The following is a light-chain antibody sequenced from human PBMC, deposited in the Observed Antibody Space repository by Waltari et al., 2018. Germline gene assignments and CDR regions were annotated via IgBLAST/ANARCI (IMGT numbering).Light chain of an antibody. V-gene: IGKV4-1*01. J-gene: IGKJ4*01. CDR3: QQYYSTPF. Sequence: TVMTQSPDSLAVSLGERATIHGKSSQSVLYSSNNKNYLAWYQQKPGQPPKLLIYWASTRESGVPDRFSGSGSGTDFTLTISSLQAEDVAVYYCQQYYSTPFFGGGTKVEIK. CDR1: QSVLYSSNNKNY. CDR2: WAS.